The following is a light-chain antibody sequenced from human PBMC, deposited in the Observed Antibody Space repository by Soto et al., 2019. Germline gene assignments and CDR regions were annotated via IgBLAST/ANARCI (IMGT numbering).Light chain of an antibody. CDR2: KAS. CDR1: QSISTW. J-gene: IGKJ1*01. Sequence: DIQMTQSPSTLSASVGDRVTITCRASQSISTWLAWYQQKPGKAPKVLIYKASSLESGVPSRFNGSGSGTDFTLPISSLQPDDFATYYCQQYNRYSRTFGQGTKV. CDR3: QQYNRYSRT. V-gene: IGKV1-5*03.